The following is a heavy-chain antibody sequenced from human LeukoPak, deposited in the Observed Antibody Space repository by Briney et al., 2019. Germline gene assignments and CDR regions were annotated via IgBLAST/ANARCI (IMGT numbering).Heavy chain of an antibody. V-gene: IGHV1-2*04. CDR3: AREGSSLSPFDY. Sequence: ASVKVSCKASGYTFTGYYMHWVRQAPGQGLEWMGWINPNSGGTNYAQKFQGWVTMTRDTSISTAYVELSRLRSDDTAVYYCAREGSSLSPFDYWGQGTLVTVSS. CDR2: INPNSGGT. J-gene: IGHJ4*02. D-gene: IGHD6-19*01. CDR1: GYTFTGYY.